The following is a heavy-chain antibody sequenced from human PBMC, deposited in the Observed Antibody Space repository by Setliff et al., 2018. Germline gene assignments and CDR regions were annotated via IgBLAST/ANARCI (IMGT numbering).Heavy chain of an antibody. CDR1: GYIFTRYR. CDR3: ARRSGDRGMTTGWPDDFDY. J-gene: IGHJ4*01. Sequence: ASVKVSCKTSGYIFTRYRITWVRQSPGQGLEWMGWISTRNDDTGYAQKFKGRVTLTTDTSTNTAYMELRSLRSDDTAVYDCARRSGDRGMTTGWPDDFDYWGRGTLVTVSS. V-gene: IGHV1-18*01. D-gene: IGHD4-17*01. CDR2: ISTRNDDT.